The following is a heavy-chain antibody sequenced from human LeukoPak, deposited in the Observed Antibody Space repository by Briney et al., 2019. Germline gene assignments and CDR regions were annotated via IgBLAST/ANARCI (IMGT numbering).Heavy chain of an antibody. V-gene: IGHV3-7*01. D-gene: IGHD1-26*01. CDR3: ARDVGGSLDY. CDR1: GFTFSTYW. J-gene: IGHJ4*02. CDR2: IKGDESAR. Sequence: GGSLRLSCAASGFTFSTYWMAWVPQAPGKGLEWVANIKGDESARHQADSVKGRFTISRDNAQNSVYLQTSSLRGEDTAVYYCARDVGGSLDYWGQGTLVTVSS.